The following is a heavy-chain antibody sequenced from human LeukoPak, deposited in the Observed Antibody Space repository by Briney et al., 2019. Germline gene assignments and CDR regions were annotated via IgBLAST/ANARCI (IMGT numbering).Heavy chain of an antibody. CDR2: ISGSGGST. CDR1: GFTFSSYG. CDR3: AREGVTGQLERLPFDY. V-gene: IGHV3-23*01. J-gene: IGHJ4*02. Sequence: GGSLRLSCAASGFTFSSYGMSWVRQAPGKGLEWVSAISGSGGSTYYADSVKGRFTISRDNSKNTLYLQMNSLRAEDTAVYYCAREGVTGQLERLPFDYWGQGTLVTVSS. D-gene: IGHD1-1*01.